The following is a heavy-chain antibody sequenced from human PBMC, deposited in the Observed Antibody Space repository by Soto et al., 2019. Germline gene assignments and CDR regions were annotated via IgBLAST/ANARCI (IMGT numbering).Heavy chain of an antibody. V-gene: IGHV3-53*01. CDR2: IYSGGDT. D-gene: IGHD3-16*01. CDR1: WLNVSTNY. CDR3: ARDWGRNAGLHRYFDL. Sequence: PGGSLRLSCAASWLNVSTNYMSWVRQAPGKGLEWVSVIYSGGDTSYADSAKGRFAISRDNSKNTVFLKMNRLRVEDTAVYYCARDWGRNAGLHRYFDLWGRGTLVTVSS. J-gene: IGHJ2*01.